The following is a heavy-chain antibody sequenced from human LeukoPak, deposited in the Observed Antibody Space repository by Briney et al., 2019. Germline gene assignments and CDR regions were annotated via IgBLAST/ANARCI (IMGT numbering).Heavy chain of an antibody. CDR3: ARDEGPRWAARINNWFDP. CDR1: GFTFSSYA. D-gene: IGHD6-6*01. Sequence: PGGSLRLSCAASGFTFSSYAMHWVRQAPGKGLEWVAVISYDGSNKYYADSVKGRFTISRDNSKNTLYLQMNSLRAEDTAVYYCARDEGPRWAARINNWFDPWGQGTRVTVSS. J-gene: IGHJ5*02. CDR2: ISYDGSNK. V-gene: IGHV3-30-3*01.